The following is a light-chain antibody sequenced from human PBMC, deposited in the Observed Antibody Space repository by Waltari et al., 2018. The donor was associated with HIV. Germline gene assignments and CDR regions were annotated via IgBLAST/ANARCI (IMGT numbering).Light chain of an antibody. V-gene: IGLV1-47*01. CDR1: GSNIGTYS. CDR2: RND. CDR3: AVWDDSLGGAV. Sequence: QSVLTQPPSASGTPGQRVTISCSGSGSNIGTYSVNWYQHFPGTAPQLLIYRNDQRPACVPGRCSGSQSGTSASLAISGLQYDDAADYYCAVWDDSLGGAVFGGGTKLTVL. J-gene: IGLJ2*01.